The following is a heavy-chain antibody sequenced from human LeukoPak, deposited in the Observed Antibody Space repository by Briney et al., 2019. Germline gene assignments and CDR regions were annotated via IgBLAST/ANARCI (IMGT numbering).Heavy chain of an antibody. Sequence: GGSPRLSCAASGFTFSIYGMSWVRQAPGKGLEWVSAISGSGGRTYNADSMKGRFTISRDNSKNTLYLQMNSLRVEDTALYYCARVGSSAWPFGWGQGTLVTVSS. CDR2: ISGSGGRT. J-gene: IGHJ4*02. CDR1: GFTFSIYG. V-gene: IGHV3-23*01. D-gene: IGHD6-19*01. CDR3: ARVGSSAWPFG.